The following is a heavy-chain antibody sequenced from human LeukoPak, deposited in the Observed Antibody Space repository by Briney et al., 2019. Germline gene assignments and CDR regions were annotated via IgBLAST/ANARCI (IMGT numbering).Heavy chain of an antibody. V-gene: IGHV4-34*01. CDR1: NASFSGYY. CDR3: AARGVYSGSGTR. J-gene: IGHJ4*02. D-gene: IGHD3-10*01. Sequence: SETLSLTCAVSNASFSGYYWSWIRQPPGKGLEWIGEINHIGNTNYNPSLKNRVTISVDTSKNQFSLKLNSVTAADTAVYYCAARGVYSGSGTRWGQGTLVTVSS. CDR2: INHIGNT.